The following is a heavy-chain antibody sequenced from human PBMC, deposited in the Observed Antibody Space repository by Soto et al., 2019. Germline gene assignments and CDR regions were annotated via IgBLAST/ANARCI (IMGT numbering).Heavy chain of an antibody. CDR2: IYYSGST. Sequence: QLQLQESGPGLVKPSETLSLTCTVSGGSISSSSYYWGWIRQPPGKGLEWIGSIYYSGSTYYNPSLKSRATMSVDTSKNQFSLKLSSVTAADTAVYYCASPKIAFYNWFDPWGQGTLVTVSS. J-gene: IGHJ5*02. V-gene: IGHV4-39*01. CDR3: ASPKIAFYNWFDP. CDR1: GGSISSSSYY. D-gene: IGHD3-3*02.